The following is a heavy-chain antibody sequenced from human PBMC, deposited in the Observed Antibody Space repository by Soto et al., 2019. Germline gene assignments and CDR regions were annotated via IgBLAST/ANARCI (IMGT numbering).Heavy chain of an antibody. CDR3: VRSRQARPLTIDY. D-gene: IGHD6-6*01. CDR2: ISWDDDK. Sequence: QITLKESGPTLVKPTQTLTLTCTVSGFSLSTSGVGVGWIRQPPGKALEWLALISWDDDKRYRPSLKSRLTITRDTSKTQVVLTVTDMDPVDTATYYCVRSRQARPLTIDYWGQGTLVTVSS. CDR1: GFSLSTSGVG. V-gene: IGHV2-5*02. J-gene: IGHJ4*02.